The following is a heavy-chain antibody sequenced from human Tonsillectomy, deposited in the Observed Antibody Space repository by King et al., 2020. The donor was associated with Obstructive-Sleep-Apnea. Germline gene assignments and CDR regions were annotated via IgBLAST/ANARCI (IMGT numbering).Heavy chain of an antibody. V-gene: IGHV4-59*01. Sequence: QLQESGPGLVKPSETLSLTCTVSGGSISSFYWNLIRQSPGKGLEWIGYIYYSGSTNYNPSLKSRVTISVDTSKNQFSLKLTSVTAADTAVYYCARRKFYYDSSGPPGDYWGQGTLVTVSS. J-gene: IGHJ4*02. CDR1: GGSISSFY. CDR2: IYYSGST. D-gene: IGHD3-22*01. CDR3: ARRKFYYDSSGPPGDY.